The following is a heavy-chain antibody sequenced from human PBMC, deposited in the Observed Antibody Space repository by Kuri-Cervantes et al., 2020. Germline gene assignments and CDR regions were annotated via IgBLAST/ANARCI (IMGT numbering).Heavy chain of an antibody. CDR1: GFTFSTYA. D-gene: IGHD3-16*01. V-gene: IGHV3-30-3*01. CDR3: ADIYDVDY. Sequence: GESLKISCAASGFTFSTYAMHWVRQAPGKGLEWVAVISNDGSNKYYADSVKGRFTISRDNSKNTLYLQMNSLRAEDTAVYYCADIYDVDYWGQGTQVTVPS. CDR2: ISNDGSNK. J-gene: IGHJ4*02.